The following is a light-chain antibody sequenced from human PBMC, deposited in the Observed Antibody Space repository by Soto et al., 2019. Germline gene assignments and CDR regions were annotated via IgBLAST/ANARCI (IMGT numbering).Light chain of an antibody. CDR3: QEYNSAPRVT. CDR2: VAS. J-gene: IGKJ3*01. CDR1: QGISNY. V-gene: IGKV1-27*01. Sequence: DIQMTQSPSSLSASVGDRVTVTCRAIQGISNYLAWYQQKPGKVPKLLIYVASTLQSGVPSRFSGSGSGTDFTLTISSLQPEDFATYYCQEYNSAPRVTFGPGTKVDIK.